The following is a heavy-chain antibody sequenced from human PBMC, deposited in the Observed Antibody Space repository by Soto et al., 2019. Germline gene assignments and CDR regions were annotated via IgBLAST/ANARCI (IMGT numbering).Heavy chain of an antibody. Sequence: EVQLAESGGGMVQPGGSLRLSCVASGFTFSSYDMHWVRQAPGKGLEYVSSISRNGGTTYYGNSVKGRFTISRDNSKTTLYLQMGSLRSEDMAVYYCVRRVSGNYDYWGQGTLVTVSS. V-gene: IGHV3-64*01. D-gene: IGHD1-7*01. CDR1: GFTFSSYD. J-gene: IGHJ4*02. CDR3: VRRVSGNYDY. CDR2: ISRNGGTT.